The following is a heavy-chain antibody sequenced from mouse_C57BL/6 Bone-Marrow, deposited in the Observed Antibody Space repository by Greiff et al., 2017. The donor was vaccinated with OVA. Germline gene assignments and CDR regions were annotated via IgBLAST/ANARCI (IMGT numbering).Heavy chain of an antibody. V-gene: IGHV5-4*01. CDR2: ISDGGSYP. CDR3: ARESYSGSSGYWYFDV. Sequence: EVQRVESGGGLVKPGGSLKLSCAASGFTFSSYAMSWVRQTPEKRLEWVATISDGGSYPSSPDNVKGRFTISSDNAKNNLYLQMSHLKSEDTAIYYCARESYSGSSGYWYFDVWGTGTTVTVSS. D-gene: IGHD1-1*01. J-gene: IGHJ1*03. CDR1: GFTFSSYA.